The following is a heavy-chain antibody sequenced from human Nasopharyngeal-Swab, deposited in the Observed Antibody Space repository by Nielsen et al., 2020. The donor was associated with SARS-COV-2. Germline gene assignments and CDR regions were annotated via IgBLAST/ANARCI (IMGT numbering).Heavy chain of an antibody. Sequence: ASVKVSCKASGYPFRIYYMHWVRQAPGQGLEWMGLINPSGGQTTYAQKFQGRVTMTRDTSTSTVYMELSSLRSEDTAVYYCARDLDPATAGALDIWGQGTMVTVSS. CDR1: GYPFRIYY. V-gene: IGHV1-46*01. CDR3: ARDLDPATAGALDI. J-gene: IGHJ3*02. CDR2: INPSGGQT. D-gene: IGHD2-2*01.